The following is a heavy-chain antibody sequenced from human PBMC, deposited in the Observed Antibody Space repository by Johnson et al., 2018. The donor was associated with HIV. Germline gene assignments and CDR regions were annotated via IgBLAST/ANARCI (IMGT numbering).Heavy chain of an antibody. CDR1: GFTFSSYA. J-gene: IGHJ3*02. CDR2: ISYDGGNK. Sequence: QVQLVESGGGVVQPGRSLRLSCAASGFTFSSYAMHWVRQAPGKGLEWVAVISYDGGNKYYADSVKGGFTISRDNSKNTLYLQMNSPRAEDTAVYYCARVHPAVAGNDAFDIWGQGTMVTVSS. CDR3: ARVHPAVAGNDAFDI. V-gene: IGHV3-30-3*01. D-gene: IGHD6-19*01.